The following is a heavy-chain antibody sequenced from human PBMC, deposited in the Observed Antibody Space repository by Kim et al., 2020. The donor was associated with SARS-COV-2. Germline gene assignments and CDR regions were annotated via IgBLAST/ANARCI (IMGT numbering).Heavy chain of an antibody. V-gene: IGHV3-43*01. Sequence: KGRFPISRDNSKTSLYLQMNSLRTEDTALYYCAKDITIFGVVIYYYGMDVWGQGTTVTVSS. CDR3: AKDITIFGVVIYYYGMDV. D-gene: IGHD3-3*01. J-gene: IGHJ6*02.